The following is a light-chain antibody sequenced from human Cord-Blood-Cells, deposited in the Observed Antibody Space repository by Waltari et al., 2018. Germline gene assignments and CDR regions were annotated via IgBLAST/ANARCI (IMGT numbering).Light chain of an antibody. V-gene: IGKV4-1*01. CDR3: QQYYSTIT. CDR2: WAS. J-gene: IGKJ5*01. CDR1: QSVLYSSNNKNY. Sequence: DIVMTQSPDSLAVSLGERATINCKSSQSVLYSSNNKNYLAWYQQKPGQPPKLLIYWASSRESGVPHRFSGSGSGTDFTLTISSLQAEDVAVYYCQQYYSTITFGQGTRLEIK.